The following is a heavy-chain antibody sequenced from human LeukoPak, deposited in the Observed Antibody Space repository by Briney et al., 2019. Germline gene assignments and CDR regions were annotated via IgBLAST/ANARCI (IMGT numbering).Heavy chain of an antibody. J-gene: IGHJ5*02. V-gene: IGHV1-18*01. CDR3: ARVTSYYYDSSGYYGNWFDP. D-gene: IGHD3-22*01. Sequence: ASVKASCKASGYTFTSYGISWVRQAPGQGLEWMGWISAYNGNTNYAQKLQGRVTMTTDTSTSTAYMELRSLRSGDTAVYYCARVTSYYYDSSGYYGNWFDPWGQGTLVTVSS. CDR2: ISAYNGNT. CDR1: GYTFTSYG.